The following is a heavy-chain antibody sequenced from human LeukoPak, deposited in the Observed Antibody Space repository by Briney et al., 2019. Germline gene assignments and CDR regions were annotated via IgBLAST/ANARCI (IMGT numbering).Heavy chain of an antibody. V-gene: IGHV4-30-2*01. CDR1: GGSISSGYYS. J-gene: IGHJ4*02. D-gene: IGHD3-22*01. CDR2: IYHSGGT. Sequence: SQTLSLTCAVSGGSISSGYYSWDWIRQTPGKGLEWIGYIYHSGGTYYNPSLKSRVTISVDRSKNQFSLKLSSVTAADTAVYYCARDHPDSSGYYWDHWGQGTLVTVSS. CDR3: ARDHPDSSGYYWDH.